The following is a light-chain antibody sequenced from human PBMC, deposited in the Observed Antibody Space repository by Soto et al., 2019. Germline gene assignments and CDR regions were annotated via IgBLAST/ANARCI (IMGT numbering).Light chain of an antibody. CDR1: SSDVGGYNY. J-gene: IGLJ1*01. CDR2: EVS. CDR3: SSYTSSSTLENV. Sequence: QSALTQPASVSGSPGQSITISCTGTSSDVGGYNYVSWYQQHPAKAPKLMIYEVSNRPSGVSNRFSGSKSGNTASLTISGLQAEDEADYYCSSYTSSSTLENVFGTGTKLTVL. V-gene: IGLV2-14*01.